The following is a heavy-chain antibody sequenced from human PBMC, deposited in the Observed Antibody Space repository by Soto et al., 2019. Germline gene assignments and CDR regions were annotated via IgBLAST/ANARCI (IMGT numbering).Heavy chain of an antibody. J-gene: IGHJ4*02. CDR3: ARRRYGSGSNDF. V-gene: IGHV3-11*01. Sequence: GVSLRLSCAASGFTFSYYYMTWIRQAPGKGLEWVSQISSSGNSIDYGESVRGRFTISRDNAKKSLYLQMNGLTAEDTAVYYCARRRYGSGSNDFWGQGIKVTVAS. CDR2: ISSSGNSI. D-gene: IGHD3-10*01. CDR1: GFTFSYYY.